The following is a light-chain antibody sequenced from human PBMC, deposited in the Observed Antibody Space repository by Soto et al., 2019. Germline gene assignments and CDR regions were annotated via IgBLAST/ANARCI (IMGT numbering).Light chain of an antibody. Sequence: QSALTQSASVSGSPGQSITISCTGSSRDVGNYNLVSWYQQHPGKAPKLMIYEASKRPSGVANRFSGSKSGNTASLTISGLQAEDEADYYCCSYAGSSTYVVFGGGTKLTVL. J-gene: IGLJ2*01. CDR1: SRDVGNYNL. V-gene: IGLV2-23*01. CDR3: CSYAGSSTYVV. CDR2: EAS.